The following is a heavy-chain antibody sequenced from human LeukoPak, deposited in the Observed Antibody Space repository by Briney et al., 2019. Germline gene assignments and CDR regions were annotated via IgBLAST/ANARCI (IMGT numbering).Heavy chain of an antibody. Sequence: KGGESLKISCKGSGYSFTSYWIGWVRQMPGKGLEWMGIIYPGDSDTRYSPSFQGQVTISADKSISTAYLQWSSLKASDTAMYYCASRYDSSGYSAVASVPYYFDYWGQGTLVTVSS. J-gene: IGHJ4*02. CDR3: ASRYDSSGYSAVASVPYYFDY. V-gene: IGHV5-51*01. D-gene: IGHD3-22*01. CDR1: GYSFTSYW. CDR2: IYPGDSDT.